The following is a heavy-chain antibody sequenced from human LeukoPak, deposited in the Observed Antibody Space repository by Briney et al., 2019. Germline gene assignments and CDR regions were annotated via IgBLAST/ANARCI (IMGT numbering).Heavy chain of an antibody. CDR3: ARGRGEWELQDDWYFDL. V-gene: IGHV3-74*01. CDR1: GFTFSSYW. J-gene: IGHJ2*01. Sequence: GGSLRLSCAASGFTFSSYWMHWVRQAPGKGLVWVSRINSDGSSTSYTDSVKGRFTISRDNAKNTLYLQMNSLRSEDTAVYYCARGRGEWELQDDWYFDLWGRGTLVTVSS. D-gene: IGHD1-26*01. CDR2: INSDGSST.